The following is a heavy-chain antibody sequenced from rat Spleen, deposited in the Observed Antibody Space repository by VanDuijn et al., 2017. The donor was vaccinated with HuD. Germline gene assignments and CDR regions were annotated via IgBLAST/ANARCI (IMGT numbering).Heavy chain of an antibody. Sequence: EVQLVESGGGLVQPGRSLKLSCAASGFTFRNYGMAWVRQAPTKGLDWVAIISYDGSTTYYRDSVKGRFTISRDNAKSTLYLQMDSLRSEDTATYYCARAPYVMDAWGQGVMVTVSS. D-gene: IGHD3-1*01. CDR1: GFTFRNYG. V-gene: IGHV5-29*01. CDR2: ISYDGSTT. J-gene: IGHJ4*01. CDR3: ARAPYVMDA.